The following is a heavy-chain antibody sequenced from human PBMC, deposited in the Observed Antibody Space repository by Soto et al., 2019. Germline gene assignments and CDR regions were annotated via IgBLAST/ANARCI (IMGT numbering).Heavy chain of an antibody. CDR1: GYSISSGYY. V-gene: IGHV4-38-2*01. CDR3: ARGTTERYIWFDP. D-gene: IGHD1-1*01. J-gene: IGHJ5*02. CDR2: IYHSGST. Sequence: PSETLSLTCAVSGYSISSGYYWGWIRQPPGKGLEWIGSIYHSGSTYYNPSLKSRVTISVDTSKNQFSLKLSSVTAADTAVYYCARGTTERYIWFDPWGQGTLVPVSS.